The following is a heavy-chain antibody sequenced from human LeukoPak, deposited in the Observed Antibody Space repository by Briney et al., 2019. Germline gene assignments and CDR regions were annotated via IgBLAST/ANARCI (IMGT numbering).Heavy chain of an antibody. CDR1: GFTFSTYA. CDR3: AKFASRNYGSGSYFGY. CDR2: ISGSGGST. J-gene: IGHJ4*02. Sequence: GGSLRLSCTASGFTFSTYAMTWVRQAPGKGLKWVSAISGSGGSTYYADSVKGRFTISRDNSKNTLYLQMNSLRAEDTAVYYCAKFASRNYGSGSYFGYWGQGTLVTVSS. V-gene: IGHV3-23*01. D-gene: IGHD3-10*01.